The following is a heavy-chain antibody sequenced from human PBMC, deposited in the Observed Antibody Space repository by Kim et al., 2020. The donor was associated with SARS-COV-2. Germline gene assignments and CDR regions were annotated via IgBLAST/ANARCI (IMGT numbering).Heavy chain of an antibody. J-gene: IGHJ6*02. V-gene: IGHV3-15*01. CDR3: VVIIGYYYGMDV. CDR1: GFTFSNAW. CDR2: IKSKTDGGTT. Sequence: GGSLRLSCAASGFTFSNAWMIWVRQAPGKGLEWVGRIKSKTDGGTTDYAAPVKGRFTISRDDSKNTLYLQMNSLKTEDTAVYYCVVIIGYYYGMDVWGQGTTVTVSS. D-gene: IGHD3-10*01.